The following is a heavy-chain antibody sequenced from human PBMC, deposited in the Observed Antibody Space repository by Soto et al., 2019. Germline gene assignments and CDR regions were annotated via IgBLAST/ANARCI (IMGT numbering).Heavy chain of an antibody. CDR3: ARDRVGNDY. J-gene: IGHJ4*02. CDR2: INTGNGYT. Sequence: QVQLVQSGAEVQKPGASVKLSCKASGYTFTTYSMHWVRQAPGQSLEWLGWINTGNGYTRYPQKFQGRVTVTRDTSASTVYMELSSLNSADTAVYYCARDRVGNDYWGQGTQVTVSS. V-gene: IGHV1-3*04. CDR1: GYTFTTYS.